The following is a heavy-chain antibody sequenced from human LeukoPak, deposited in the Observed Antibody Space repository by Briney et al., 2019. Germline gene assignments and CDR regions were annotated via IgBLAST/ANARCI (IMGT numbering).Heavy chain of an antibody. J-gene: IGHJ4*02. V-gene: IGHV1-46*01. CDR3: ARVIGSDYDILTGYYGPFDY. Sequence: ASVKVSCKASGYTFTSYYMHWVRQAPGQGLEWMGIINPSGGSTSYAQKFQGSVTMTRDTSTSTVYMELSSLRSEDTAVYYCARVIGSDYDILTGYYGPFDYWGQGTLVTVSS. CDR1: GYTFTSYY. CDR2: INPSGGST. D-gene: IGHD3-9*01.